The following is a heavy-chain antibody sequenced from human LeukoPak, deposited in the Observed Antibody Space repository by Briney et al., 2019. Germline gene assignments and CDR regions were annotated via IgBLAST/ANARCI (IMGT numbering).Heavy chain of an antibody. J-gene: IGHJ6*03. CDR3: ARVPLHYYYYMDV. V-gene: IGHV1-69*13. Sequence: SVKVSCKASGGTFGSYAISWVRQAPGQGLEWMGGIIPIFGTANYAQKFQGRVTITADESTSTAYMELSSLRSEDTAVYYCARVPLHYYYYMDVWGKGTTVTVSS. CDR1: GGTFGSYA. CDR2: IIPIFGTA.